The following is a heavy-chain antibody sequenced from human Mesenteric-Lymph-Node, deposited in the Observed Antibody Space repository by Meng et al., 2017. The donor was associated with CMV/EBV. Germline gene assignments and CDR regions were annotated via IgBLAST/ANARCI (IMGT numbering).Heavy chain of an antibody. J-gene: IGHJ4*02. Sequence: ASVTVFCKASGYTFTGHYMHWVRQAPGPGLEWMGWINPNSGDTNYVQKFQGRVTISVDTSKNQFSLKLSSVSAVDTAVYYCSRVALAGTIFGVVTTPHWGQGTLVTVSS. V-gene: IGHV1-2*02. D-gene: IGHD3-3*01. CDR2: INPNSGDT. CDR3: SRVALAGTIFGVVTTPH. CDR1: GYTFTGHY.